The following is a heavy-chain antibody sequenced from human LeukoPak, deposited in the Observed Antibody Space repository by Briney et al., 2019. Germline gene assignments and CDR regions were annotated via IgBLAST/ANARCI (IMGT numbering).Heavy chain of an antibody. J-gene: IGHJ6*02. Sequence: QPGRSLRLSCAASGFTFDDYAMHWVRHAPGKGLEWVSGISWNSGSIGYADSVKGRFTISRDNAKNSLYLQMNSLRAEDTALYYCAKDGKAVAGADYYYYYGMDVWGQGTTVTVSS. CDR3: AKDGKAVAGADYYYYYGMDV. CDR1: GFTFDDYA. D-gene: IGHD6-19*01. V-gene: IGHV3-9*01. CDR2: ISWNSGSI.